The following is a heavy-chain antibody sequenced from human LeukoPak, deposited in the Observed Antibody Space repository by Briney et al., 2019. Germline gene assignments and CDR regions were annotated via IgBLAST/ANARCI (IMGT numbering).Heavy chain of an antibody. J-gene: IGHJ4*02. D-gene: IGHD2-2*01. V-gene: IGHV1-69*13. CDR2: IIPIFGTA. Sequence: SVKVSCKASGGTFSSYAISWVRQAPGQGLEWMGGIIPIFGTANYAQKFQGRVTITADESTSTAYMELSSLRSEDTAVYYCASLSVPAATPGGGLVWGQGTLVTVSS. CDR1: GGTFSSYA. CDR3: ASLSVPAATPGGGLV.